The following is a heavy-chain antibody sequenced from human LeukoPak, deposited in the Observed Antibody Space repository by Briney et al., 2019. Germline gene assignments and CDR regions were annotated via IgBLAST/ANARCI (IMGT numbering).Heavy chain of an antibody. D-gene: IGHD6-13*01. J-gene: IGHJ5*02. CDR1: GYTFTSYA. CDR2: INTNTGNP. Sequence: ASVKVSCKASGYTFTSYAMNWVRQAPGQGLEWMGWINTNTGNPTYAQGFTGRFVFSLDTSVSTAYLQISSLKAEDTAVYYCARGGSSSWYNWFDPWGRGTLVTVSS. V-gene: IGHV7-4-1*02. CDR3: ARGGSSSWYNWFDP.